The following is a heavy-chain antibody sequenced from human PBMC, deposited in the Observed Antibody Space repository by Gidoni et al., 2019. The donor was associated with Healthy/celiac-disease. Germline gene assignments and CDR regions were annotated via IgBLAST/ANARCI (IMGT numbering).Heavy chain of an antibody. CDR2: ISGSGGST. Sequence: EVQLLEAWGGLVQPGGSLSLSCAASGFTFSSYAMSWVRQAPGKGLEGVSAISGSGGSTYYADSVKGRFTISRDNSKNTLYLQMNSLRAEDTAVYYCAKDLRGAEDYWGQGTLVTVSS. CDR3: AKDLRGAEDY. V-gene: IGHV3-23*01. D-gene: IGHD1-26*01. CDR1: GFTFSSYA. J-gene: IGHJ4*02.